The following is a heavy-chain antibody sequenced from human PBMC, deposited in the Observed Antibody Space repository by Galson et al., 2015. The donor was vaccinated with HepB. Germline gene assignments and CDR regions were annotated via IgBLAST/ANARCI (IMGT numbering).Heavy chain of an antibody. CDR2: VSGSGSDI. V-gene: IGHV3-23*01. CDR1: GFTFSNYA. J-gene: IGHJ4*02. CDR3: TKQGNLVRSYSDC. D-gene: IGHD3-10*01. Sequence: SLRLSCAASGFTFSNYAMSWVRQAPGEGLEGVSGVSGSGSDIFYADYVKGRFTISRDRSKNTLYLQMNRLRAEDTAVYFCTKQGNLVRSYSDCWGRGTLVTVSS.